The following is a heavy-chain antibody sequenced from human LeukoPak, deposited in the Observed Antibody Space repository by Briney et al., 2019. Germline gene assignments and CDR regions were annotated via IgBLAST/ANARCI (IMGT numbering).Heavy chain of an antibody. CDR2: IYYSGST. CDR3: AGMKGGLRFWYYYYGMDV. D-gene: IGHD5-12*01. J-gene: IGHJ6*04. Sequence: SETLSLTCTVSGGSVSSGSYYWSWIRQPPGKGLEWIGYIYYSGSTNYNPSLKSRVTISVDTSKNQFSLKLSSVTAADTAVYYCAGMKGGLRFWYYYYGMDVWGKGTTVTVSS. CDR1: GGSVSSGSYY. V-gene: IGHV4-61*01.